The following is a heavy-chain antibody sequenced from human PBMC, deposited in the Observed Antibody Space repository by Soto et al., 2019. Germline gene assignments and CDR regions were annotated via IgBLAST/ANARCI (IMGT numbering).Heavy chain of an antibody. V-gene: IGHV3-23*01. CDR1: GLTFSGYP. D-gene: IGHD6-19*01. CDR3: AKESPRAVAPIFDS. J-gene: IGHJ4*02. CDR2: LSGSGGST. Sequence: EVQLLESGGGLVQPGGSLRLSCAASGLTFSGYPMSWVRQTPGKGLEWVSSLSGSGGSTYYAGSVKGRFTISRDNSKNTLYLQMNSLRAEDTAVYYCAKESPRAVAPIFDSWGQGTLVTVSS.